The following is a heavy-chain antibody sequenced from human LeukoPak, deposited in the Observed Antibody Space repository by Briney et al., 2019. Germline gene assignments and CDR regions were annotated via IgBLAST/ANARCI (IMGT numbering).Heavy chain of an antibody. CDR2: IYYSGST. V-gene: IGHV4-59*01. CDR3: ARLSMITFGRVIVNTGGFDY. Sequence: SETLSLTCTVSGGSISSYYWSWIRQPPGKGLEWIGYIYYSGSTNYNPSLKSRVTISVDTSKNQFSLKLSSATAADTAVYYCARLSMITFGRVIVNTGGFDYWGQGTLVTVSS. D-gene: IGHD3-16*02. CDR1: GGSISSYY. J-gene: IGHJ4*02.